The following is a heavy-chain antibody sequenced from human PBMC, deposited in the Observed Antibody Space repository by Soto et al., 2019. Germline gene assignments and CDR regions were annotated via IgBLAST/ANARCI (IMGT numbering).Heavy chain of an antibody. D-gene: IGHD6-19*01. CDR1: GGSFSGYY. V-gene: IGHV4-34*01. Sequence: TSETLSLTCAVYGGSFSGYYWSWIRQPPGKGLEWIGEINHSGSTNYNPSLKSRVTISVDTSKNQFSLKLSSVTAADTAVYYCARGEVRQWLVRWATFDIWGQGTMVTVSS. CDR3: ARGEVRQWLVRWATFDI. CDR2: INHSGST. J-gene: IGHJ3*02.